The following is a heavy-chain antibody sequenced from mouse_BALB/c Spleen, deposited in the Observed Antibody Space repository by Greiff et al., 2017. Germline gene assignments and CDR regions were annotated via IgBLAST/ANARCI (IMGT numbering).Heavy chain of an antibody. J-gene: IGHJ1*01. CDR1: GFTFSSYA. D-gene: IGHD1-1*01. Sequence: EVQVVESGGGLVKPGGSLKLSCAASGFTFSSYAMSWVRQTPEKRLEWVATISSGGSYTYYPDSVKGRFTISRDNAKNTLYLQMSSLRSEDTAMYYCARHEDYGSSYRYFDVWGAGTTVTVSS. CDR3: ARHEDYGSSYRYFDV. V-gene: IGHV5-9-3*01. CDR2: ISSGGSYT.